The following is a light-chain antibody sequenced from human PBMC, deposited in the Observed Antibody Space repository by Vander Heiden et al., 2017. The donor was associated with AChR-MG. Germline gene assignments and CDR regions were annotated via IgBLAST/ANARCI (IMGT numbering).Light chain of an antibody. V-gene: IGKV3-11*01. CDR2: DAS. Sequence: EIVLTQSPTTPSLSPGDRATLSCRASQSVSRYLAWYQQKPGQAPRLLISDASKRATAIPARFSGSGSGTDFTLTISSLEPEDFAVYYCQQRGDWPLTFGGGTKVEIK. CDR1: QSVSRY. J-gene: IGKJ4*01. CDR3: QQRGDWPLT.